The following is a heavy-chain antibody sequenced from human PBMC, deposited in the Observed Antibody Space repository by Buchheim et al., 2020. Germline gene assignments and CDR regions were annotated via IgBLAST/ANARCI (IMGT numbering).Heavy chain of an antibody. J-gene: IGHJ4*02. V-gene: IGHV3-23*04. Sequence: EVLLVESGGGLVQPGGSLKVSCAASEFTFANYAMSWVRQAPGKGLEWVSGIGLSGDSTYYAGSVKGRFTISRDNSKNTLYLQMNSLRAEDTAVYYCAKVVDTSGGIRSFDYWGQGTL. CDR2: IGLSGDST. CDR3: AKVVDTSGGIRSFDY. CDR1: EFTFANYA. D-gene: IGHD6-19*01.